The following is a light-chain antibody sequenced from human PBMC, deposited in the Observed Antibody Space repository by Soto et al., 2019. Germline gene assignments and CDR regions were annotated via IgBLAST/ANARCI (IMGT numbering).Light chain of an antibody. Sequence: EIVMTQSPATLSVSPGERATLSCRASQSVSSNLAWYQQKPGQATRLLIYGASTRATGIPARFSGSGSGTGFTLTISSLQSEDFAVYYCQQYNNWPPRTFGQGTKVEIK. CDR2: GAS. CDR1: QSVSSN. CDR3: QQYNNWPPRT. V-gene: IGKV3-15*01. J-gene: IGKJ1*01.